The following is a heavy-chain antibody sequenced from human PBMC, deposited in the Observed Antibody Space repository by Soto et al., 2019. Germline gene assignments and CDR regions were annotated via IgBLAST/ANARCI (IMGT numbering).Heavy chain of an antibody. CDR3: AREARYPPALVDGGVRDAAQAGYFDY. CDR1: GFTFSSYA. J-gene: IGHJ4*02. Sequence: GGSLSLSCAASGFTFSSYAMHWVRQAPGKGLEWVAVISYDGSNKYYADSVKGRFTISRDNSKNTLYLQMNSLRAEDTAVYYCAREARYPPALVDGGVRDAAQAGYFDYWGQGTLVTVSS. D-gene: IGHD6-13*01. V-gene: IGHV3-30-3*01. CDR2: ISYDGSNK.